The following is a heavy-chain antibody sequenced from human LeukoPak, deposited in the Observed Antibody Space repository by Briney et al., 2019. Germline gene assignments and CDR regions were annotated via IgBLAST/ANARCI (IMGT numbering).Heavy chain of an antibody. CDR1: GGSISSYY. Sequence: SETLSLTCTVSGGSISSYYWSWIRQPAGKGLEWIGRIYTSGSTNYNPSLKSRVTISVDTSKNQFSLKLSSVTAADTAVYYCARHYWAYYGSGSYYDHYFDYWGQGTLVTVSS. CDR3: ARHYWAYYGSGSYYDHYFDY. J-gene: IGHJ4*02. D-gene: IGHD3-10*01. CDR2: IYTSGST. V-gene: IGHV4-4*07.